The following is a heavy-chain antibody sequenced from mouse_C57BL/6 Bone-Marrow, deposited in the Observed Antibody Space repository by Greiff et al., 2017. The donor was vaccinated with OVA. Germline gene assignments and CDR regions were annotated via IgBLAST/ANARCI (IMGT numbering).Heavy chain of an antibody. CDR2: IHPNSGST. Sequence: QVQLQQPGAELVKPGASVKLSCKASGYTFTSYWMHWVKQRPGQGLEWIGMIHPNSGSTNYNEKFKSKATLTVDKSSSTAYMQLSSLTSEDSAVYYCARDDGSRNVGGPWYFDVWGTGTTVTVSS. V-gene: IGHV1-64*01. D-gene: IGHD1-1*01. CDR3: ARDDGSRNVGGPWYFDV. J-gene: IGHJ1*03. CDR1: GYTFTSYW.